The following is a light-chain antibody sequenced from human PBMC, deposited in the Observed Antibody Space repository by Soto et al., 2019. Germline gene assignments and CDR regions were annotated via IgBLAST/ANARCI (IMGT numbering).Light chain of an antibody. J-gene: IGKJ1*01. Sequence: DIVMTQTPLSSAVTLGQPASISCQSSQSLLHSDGKTYLSWYLQRPGQPLRLLIYEVSNRFSGVPDRLNGSGSGTDFTLKISRVEAEDVGVYYCMHSVEIPPTFGQGTKVDIK. V-gene: IGKV2D-29*01. CDR2: EVS. CDR1: QSLLHSDGKTY. CDR3: MHSVEIPPT.